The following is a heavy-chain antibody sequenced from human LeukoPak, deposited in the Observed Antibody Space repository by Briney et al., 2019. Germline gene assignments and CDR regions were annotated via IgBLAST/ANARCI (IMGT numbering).Heavy chain of an antibody. V-gene: IGHV7-4-1*02. CDR3: ARDPTYYDFWSGYRNWFDP. J-gene: IGHJ5*02. CDR2: INTNTGNP. D-gene: IGHD3-3*01. CDR1: GYTFTSYA. Sequence: ASVKVSCKASGYTFTSYAMNWVRQAPGQGLEWMGWINTNTGNPTYAQGFTGRFVFSLDTSVSTAYLQISSLKAEDTAVYYCARDPTYYDFWSGYRNWFDPWGQGTLVTVSS.